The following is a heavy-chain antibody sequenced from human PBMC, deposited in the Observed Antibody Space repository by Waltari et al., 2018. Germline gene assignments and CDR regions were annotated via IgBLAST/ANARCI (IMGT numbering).Heavy chain of an antibody. V-gene: IGHV4-59*01. CDR3: ARDRLEYENYGSNYYFYMDV. Sequence: QVQLQESGPGLVKPSATLSLTCTVSGGSIGNYYWSWIRQPPGKGLEWIGYIDYIGSTNYNPSLKSRRTIVVDTSKNQFSLELSSGTAADTAVYYCARDRLEYENYGSNYYFYMDVWGKGTTVTVSS. CDR2: IDYIGST. J-gene: IGHJ6*03. CDR1: GGSIGNYY. D-gene: IGHD1-7*01.